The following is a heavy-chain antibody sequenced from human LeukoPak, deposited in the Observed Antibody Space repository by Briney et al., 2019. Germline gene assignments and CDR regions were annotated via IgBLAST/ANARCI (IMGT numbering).Heavy chain of an antibody. D-gene: IGHD1-14*01. CDR2: ISAYNGNT. CDR1: GYTFSSYG. V-gene: IGHV1-18*01. Sequence: GASVKVSCKASGYTFSSYGITWVRQAPGQGLEWMGWISAYNGNTNYAQKFQGRVTMTTDTSTSTAYMEVRSLRSDDTAMYYCARDIKRSRARWENLGFDPWGQGTLVTVSS. J-gene: IGHJ5*02. CDR3: ARDIKRSRARWENLGFDP.